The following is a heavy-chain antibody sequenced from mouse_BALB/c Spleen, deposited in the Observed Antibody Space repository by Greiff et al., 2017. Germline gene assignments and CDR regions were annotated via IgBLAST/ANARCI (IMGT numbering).Heavy chain of an antibody. V-gene: IGHV1S81*02. J-gene: IGHJ2*01. CDR2: INPSNGGT. CDR1: GYTFTSYY. CDR3: TRSDYDYFGY. D-gene: IGHD2-4*01. Sequence: QVQLQQSGAELVKPGASVKLSCKASGYTFTSYYMYWVKQRPGQGLEWIGEINPSNGGTNFNEKFKSKATLTVDKSSSTAYMQLSSLTSEDSAVYYCTRSDYDYFGYWGQGTTLTVSS.